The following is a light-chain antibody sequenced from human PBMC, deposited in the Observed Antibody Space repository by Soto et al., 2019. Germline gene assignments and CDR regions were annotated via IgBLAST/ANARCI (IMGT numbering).Light chain of an antibody. CDR1: SSNIGSNY. Sequence: QSVLTQPPSASGTPGQRVTISCSGSSSNIGSNYVYWYQQLPGTAPKLLIYRNNQRPSGVPVRFSGSKSGTSASLAISGLRSEDEADYYCAAWDDGLSGAVFGGGTQLTVL. J-gene: IGLJ7*01. CDR3: AAWDDGLSGAV. CDR2: RNN. V-gene: IGLV1-47*01.